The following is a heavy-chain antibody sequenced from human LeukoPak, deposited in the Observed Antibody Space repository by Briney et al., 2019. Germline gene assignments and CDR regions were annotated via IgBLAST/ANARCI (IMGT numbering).Heavy chain of an antibody. CDR3: ARGGRANGVYDAFDI. V-gene: IGHV3-53*01. CDR2: IYSGGGT. J-gene: IGHJ3*02. D-gene: IGHD2-8*01. CDR1: GFTVSSNY. Sequence: PGGSLRLSCAASGFTVSSNYMSWVRQAPGKGLGWVSIIYSGGGTYYADSVKGRFTISRDNSKNTLYLQMNTLRAEDTALYYCARGGRANGVYDAFDIWGQGTIVTVSS.